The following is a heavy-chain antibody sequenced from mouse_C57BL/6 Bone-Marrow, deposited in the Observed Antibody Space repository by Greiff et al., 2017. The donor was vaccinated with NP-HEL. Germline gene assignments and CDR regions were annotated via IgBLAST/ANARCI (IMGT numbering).Heavy chain of an antibody. CDR2: IWSGGST. CDR3: ASNYSPFAY. J-gene: IGHJ3*01. Sequence: VMLVESGPGLVQPSQSLSIPCTVSGFSLTSYGVHWVRQSPGKGLEWLGVIWSGGSTDFNAAFISRLSISKDNSKSQVFFKMNSLQADDTAIYYCASNYSPFAYWGQGTLVTVSA. D-gene: IGHD2-12*01. CDR1: GFSLTSYG. V-gene: IGHV2-2*01.